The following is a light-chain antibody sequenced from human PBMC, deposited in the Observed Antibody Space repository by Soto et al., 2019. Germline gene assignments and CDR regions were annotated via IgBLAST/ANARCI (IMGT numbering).Light chain of an antibody. Sequence: EIVMTQSPATLSVSPGERATLSFRASQSVSSKLAWYQHKPGQAPRLIIYDTSTRADGIPARFTGSVSGTDFTLTISSLQSEDFAVYYCQQYNTWRSISFGQGTRLEIK. CDR2: DTS. CDR1: QSVSSK. V-gene: IGKV3-15*01. J-gene: IGKJ5*01. CDR3: QQYNTWRSIS.